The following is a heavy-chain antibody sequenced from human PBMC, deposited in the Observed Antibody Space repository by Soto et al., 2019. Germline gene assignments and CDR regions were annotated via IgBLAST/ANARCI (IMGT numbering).Heavy chain of an antibody. J-gene: IGHJ4*02. Sequence: QVQLQESGPGLGTPSQTLSLTCIVSGGSFSSGNYYWTWIRQHPGKAMEWIGYIYYSGGPHYNPSLKGPVTITVDTAKNHFSLKLSAVTAADTAVYYCARDSATVTTSTFDYWGQGTLVTVSS. D-gene: IGHD4-17*01. V-gene: IGHV4-31*01. CDR3: ARDSATVTTSTFDY. CDR2: IYYSGGP. CDR1: GGSFSSGNYY.